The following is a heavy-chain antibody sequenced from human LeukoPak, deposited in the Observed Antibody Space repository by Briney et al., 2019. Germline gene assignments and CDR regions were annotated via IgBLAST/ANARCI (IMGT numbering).Heavy chain of an antibody. J-gene: IGHJ4*02. CDR3: AREGMTTVTTGPDY. CDR2: INHSGST. CDR1: GGSFSGYY. V-gene: IGHV4-34*01. Sequence: SETLSLTCAAYGGSFSGYYWSWIRQPPGKGLEWIGEINHSGSTNYNPSLKSRVTISVDTSKNQFSLKLSSVTAADTAVYYCAREGMTTVTTGPDYWGQGTLVTVSS. D-gene: IGHD4-17*01.